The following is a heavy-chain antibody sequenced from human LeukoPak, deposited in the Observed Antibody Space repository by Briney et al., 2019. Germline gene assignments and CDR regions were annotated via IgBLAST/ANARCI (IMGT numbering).Heavy chain of an antibody. V-gene: IGHV1-18*04. D-gene: IGHD3-10*01. J-gene: IGHJ5*02. Sequence: ASVKVSCKASGYTFTSYGISWVRQAPGQGLGWMGWISAYNGNTDYAQKLQGRVTMTTDTSTSTAYMELRSLRSDDTAVYYCARAKRKSMVRGVIIEGNWFDPWGQGTLVTVSS. CDR1: GYTFTSYG. CDR3: ARAKRKSMVRGVIIEGNWFDP. CDR2: ISAYNGNT.